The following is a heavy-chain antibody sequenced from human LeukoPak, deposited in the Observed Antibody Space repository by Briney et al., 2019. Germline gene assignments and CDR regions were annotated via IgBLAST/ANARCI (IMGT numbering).Heavy chain of an antibody. V-gene: IGHV3-30*04. CDR1: GFTFSSYA. CDR2: ISYDGSNK. Sequence: GGSLRLSCAASGFTFSSYAMHWVRQAPGKGLEWVAVISYDGSNKYYADSVKGRFTISRDNSKNTLYLQMNSLRAEDTAVYYFARDRAVCGGYEVCTPGGYFDYGGQGPLVTASS. J-gene: IGHJ4*02. D-gene: IGHD6-19*01. CDR3: ARDRAVCGGYEVCTPGGYFDY.